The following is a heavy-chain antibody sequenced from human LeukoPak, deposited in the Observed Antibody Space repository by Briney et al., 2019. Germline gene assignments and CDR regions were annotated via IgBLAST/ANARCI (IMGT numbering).Heavy chain of an antibody. J-gene: IGHJ3*02. Sequence: AASVKVSCKVSGYTLTELSIHWVRQAPGKGLEWMGGFDPEDGETIYAQKFKGRVTMTEDTSADTAYMELSSLRSDDTAVYYCASSISRNLGFGDLGAFDIWGQGTMVTVSS. V-gene: IGHV1-24*01. CDR3: ASSISRNLGFGDLGAFDI. D-gene: IGHD3-10*01. CDR2: FDPEDGET. CDR1: GYTLTELS.